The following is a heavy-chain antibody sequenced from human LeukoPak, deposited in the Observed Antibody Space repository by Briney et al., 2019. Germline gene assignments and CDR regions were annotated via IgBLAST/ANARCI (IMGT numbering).Heavy chain of an antibody. CDR3: ARHAVGGGIAAAANWFDP. V-gene: IGHV4-34*01. D-gene: IGHD6-13*01. CDR2: INHSGST. Sequence: SETLSLTCAVYGGSFSGYYWSWIRQPPGKGLEWIGEINHSGSTNYNPSLKSRVTISVDTSKNQFSLKLSSVTAADTAVYYCARHAVGGGIAAAANWFDPWGQGTLVTVSS. J-gene: IGHJ5*02. CDR1: GGSFSGYY.